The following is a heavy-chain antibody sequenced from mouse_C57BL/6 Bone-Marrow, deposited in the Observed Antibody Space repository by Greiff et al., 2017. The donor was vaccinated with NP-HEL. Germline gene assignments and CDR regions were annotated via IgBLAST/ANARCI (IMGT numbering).Heavy chain of an antibody. CDR2: ILPGSGST. J-gene: IGHJ4*01. V-gene: IGHV1-9*01. CDR3: AREGHSTTVVRYYAMDY. D-gene: IGHD1-1*01. Sequence: VQLQESGAELMKPGASVKLSCKATGYTFTGYWIEWVKQRPGHGLEWIGEILPGSGSTNYNEKFKGKATFTADTSSNTAYMQLSSLTTEDSAIYDCAREGHSTTVVRYYAMDYWGQGTSVTVSS. CDR1: GYTFTGYW.